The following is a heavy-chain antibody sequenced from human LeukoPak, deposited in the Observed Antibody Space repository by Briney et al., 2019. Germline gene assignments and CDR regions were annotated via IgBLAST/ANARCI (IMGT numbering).Heavy chain of an antibody. CDR1: GYTFTGYY. CDR2: LNPNSGET. D-gene: IGHD5/OR15-5a*01. Sequence: ASVKVSCKASGYTFTGYYLHWLRQAPGQGFEWMGWLNPNSGETNYAQKFKGRVTMTRDTSISTAYMEVSRLTSDDTAVFYCARDESTWGQGTLVTVSS. J-gene: IGHJ4*02. V-gene: IGHV1-2*02. CDR3: ARDEST.